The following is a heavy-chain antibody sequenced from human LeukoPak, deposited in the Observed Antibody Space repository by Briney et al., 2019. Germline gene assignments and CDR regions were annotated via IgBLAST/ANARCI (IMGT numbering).Heavy chain of an antibody. CDR1: GYTFTDYY. Sequence: ASVKVSCKASGYTFTDYYMYWVRQAPGQGPECMGVIHPSGGGTTYAQKFQGRVTLTKDTAASTVYIELSSLRSDDTAVYYCARMAMDPAMVTNFFDLWGQGPLLIVSA. CDR2: IHPSGGGT. CDR3: ARMAMDPAMVTNFFDL. J-gene: IGHJ4*02. V-gene: IGHV1-46*01. D-gene: IGHD5-18*01.